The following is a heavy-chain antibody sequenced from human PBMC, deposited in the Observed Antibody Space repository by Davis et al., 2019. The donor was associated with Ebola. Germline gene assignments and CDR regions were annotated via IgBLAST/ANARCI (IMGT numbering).Heavy chain of an antibody. CDR3: AREGGSGSYSNY. J-gene: IGHJ4*02. D-gene: IGHD3-10*01. CDR2: IRTSGSTK. CDR1: GLTFSSYS. Sequence: GESLKISCAASGLTFSSYSMNWVRQAPGKGLEWVSYIRTSGSTKYYADSVKGRFSISRDDAKNSLYLQMNSLRDEDTAVYYCAREGGSGSYSNYWGQGTLVTVSS. V-gene: IGHV3-48*02.